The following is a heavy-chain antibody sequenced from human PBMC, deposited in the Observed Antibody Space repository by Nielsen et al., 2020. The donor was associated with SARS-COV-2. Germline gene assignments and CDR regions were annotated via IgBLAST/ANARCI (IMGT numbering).Heavy chain of an antibody. CDR2: IVVGSGNT. Sequence: SVKVSCKASGFTFTSSAMQWVRQARGQRLEWIGWIVVGSGNTNYAQKFQERVTITRDMSTSTAYMELRSLRSDDTAVYYCARGDSIAAAGNLFDPWGQGTLVTVSS. J-gene: IGHJ5*02. D-gene: IGHD6-13*01. V-gene: IGHV1-58*02. CDR3: ARGDSIAAAGNLFDP. CDR1: GFTFTSSA.